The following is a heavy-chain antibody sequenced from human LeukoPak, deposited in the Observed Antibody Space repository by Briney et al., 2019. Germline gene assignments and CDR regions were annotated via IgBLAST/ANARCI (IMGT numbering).Heavy chain of an antibody. Sequence: GGSLTLSCAASGFTFSSYAMSWVRQAPGKGLEWVSAISGSGGSTYYADSVKGRFTISRDNSKNTLYLQMNSLRAEDTAVYYCAKQGDIGVVPAAMRRGYFDYWGQGTLVTVSS. J-gene: IGHJ4*02. CDR3: AKQGDIGVVPAAMRRGYFDY. V-gene: IGHV3-23*01. CDR1: GFTFSSYA. D-gene: IGHD2-2*01. CDR2: ISGSGGST.